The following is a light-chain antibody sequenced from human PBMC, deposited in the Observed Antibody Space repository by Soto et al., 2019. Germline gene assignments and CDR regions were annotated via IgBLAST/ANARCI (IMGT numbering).Light chain of an antibody. J-gene: IGKJ2*01. CDR3: QQYNSYSYT. CDR1: QSISSW. Sequence: DIQMPQSPSTLSASVGDRVTITCRASQSISSWLAWYQQKPGKAPKLLIYKASSLESGVPSRFSGSGSGTEFTITISSLQPDDFATYYCQQYNSYSYTFGQGTKLEIK. V-gene: IGKV1-5*03. CDR2: KAS.